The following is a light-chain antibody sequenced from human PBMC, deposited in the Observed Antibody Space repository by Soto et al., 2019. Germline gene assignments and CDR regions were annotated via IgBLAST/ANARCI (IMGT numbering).Light chain of an antibody. CDR1: SSDVGGYNY. Sequence: QSALNQPASVSGSPGQSITISCTGTSSDVGGYNYVSWYQQHPGKAPKLMIYDVSNRPSGVSNRFSGSKSGNTASLTISGLQAEDEADYYCSSYTSTYVVFGGGTKLTVI. J-gene: IGLJ2*01. CDR2: DVS. V-gene: IGLV2-14*01. CDR3: SSYTSTYVV.